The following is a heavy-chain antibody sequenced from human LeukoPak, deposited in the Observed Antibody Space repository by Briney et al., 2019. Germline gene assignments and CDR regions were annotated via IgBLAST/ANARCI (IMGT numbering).Heavy chain of an antibody. Sequence: SETLSLTCTVSGGSISSSSYYWGWIRQPPGKGLEWIGSIYYSGSTYYNPSLKSRVTISVDTSKNQFSLKLSSVTAADTAVYYCARSGHDSSGYYYIDYWGQGTLVTVSS. CDR1: GGSISSSSYY. CDR3: ARSGHDSSGYYYIDY. V-gene: IGHV4-39*01. CDR2: IYYSGST. D-gene: IGHD3-22*01. J-gene: IGHJ4*02.